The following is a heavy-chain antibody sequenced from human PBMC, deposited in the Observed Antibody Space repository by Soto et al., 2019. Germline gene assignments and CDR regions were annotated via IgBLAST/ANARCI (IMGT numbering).Heavy chain of an antibody. D-gene: IGHD1-7*01. CDR3: AREAGTPAGWFDP. Sequence: PSETLSLTCAAPGGSISSSNWWSWVRQPPGKGLEWIGEIYHSGSTNYNPSLKSRVTISVDKSKNQFSLKLSSVTAADAAVYYCAREAGTPAGWFDPWGQGTLVTVSS. CDR1: GGSISSSNW. J-gene: IGHJ5*02. CDR2: IYHSGST. V-gene: IGHV4-4*02.